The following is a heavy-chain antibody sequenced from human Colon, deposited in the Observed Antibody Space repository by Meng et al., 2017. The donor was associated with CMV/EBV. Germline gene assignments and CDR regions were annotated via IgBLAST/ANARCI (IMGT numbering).Heavy chain of an antibody. CDR1: GDSISGRSYY. CDR2: IYYTGND. V-gene: IGHV4-39*07. Sequence: QVQLQGPGPGLVKPSETLSLTCTVSGDSISGRSYYWGWIRQTPGKGLEWIASIYYTGNDYHNPSLKSRVTISIDTSNNQFSLRLTSVTAADTAVYYCARMALHWYFDLWGRGTLVTVSS. D-gene: IGHD5-24*01. CDR3: ARMALHWYFDL. J-gene: IGHJ2*01.